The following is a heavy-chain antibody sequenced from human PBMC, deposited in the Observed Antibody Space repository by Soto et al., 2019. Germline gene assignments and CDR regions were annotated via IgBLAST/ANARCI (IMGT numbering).Heavy chain of an antibody. J-gene: IGHJ4*02. D-gene: IGHD3-16*02. V-gene: IGHV3-7*01. CDR3: ARGNSIYDN. CDR2: INEDGSEK. Sequence: GGSLRLSCAASGFIFNNYWMSWVRQAPGKGLEWVANINEDGSEKHYVDSVKGRFTTSRDNAKSSLYLQMNSLRAEDTAVYYCARGNSIYDNWGEGTLVTVSS. CDR1: GFIFNNYW.